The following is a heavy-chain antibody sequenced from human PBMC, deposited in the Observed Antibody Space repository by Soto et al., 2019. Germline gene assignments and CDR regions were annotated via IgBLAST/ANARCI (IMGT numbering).Heavy chain of an antibody. V-gene: IGHV4-34*01. J-gene: IGHJ4*02. CDR2: INHSGST. Sequence: LCVTWTVVGGSIVDFCWRCIRKPPGKGLEWIGEINHSGSTNYNPSLKSRVTISVDTSKNQFSLKLSSVTAADTAVYYCARVDPDTAMAPFDYWGQGTLLTVSS. D-gene: IGHD5-18*01. CDR3: ARVDPDTAMAPFDY. CDR1: GGSIVDFC.